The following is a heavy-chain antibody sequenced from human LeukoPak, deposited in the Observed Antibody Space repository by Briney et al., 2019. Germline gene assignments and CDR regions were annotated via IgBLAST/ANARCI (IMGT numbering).Heavy chain of an antibody. CDR2: ISGSGGST. V-gene: IGHV3-23*01. Sequence: PGGSLRLSCAASGFTFSSYAMSWVRQAPGKGLEWVSAISGSGGSTYYADSVKGRFTISRDNSKNTLYLQMNSLRAEDTAVYYCAKDASYYYDSLDAFDIRGQGTMVTVSS. J-gene: IGHJ3*02. CDR3: AKDASYYYDSLDAFDI. CDR1: GFTFSSYA. D-gene: IGHD3-22*01.